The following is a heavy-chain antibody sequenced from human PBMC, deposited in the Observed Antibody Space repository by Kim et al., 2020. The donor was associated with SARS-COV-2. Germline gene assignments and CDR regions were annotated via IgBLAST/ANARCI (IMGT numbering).Heavy chain of an antibody. Sequence: SGPTLVKPTQTLTLTCTFSGFLLSTSGVGVGWIRQPPGKALEWLALIYWDDDKRYSPSLKSRLTITKDTSKNQVVLTMTNMDPVDTATYYCAHGQVGKLRFDYWGQGTLVTVSS. CDR2: IYWDDDK. D-gene: IGHD2-2*01. V-gene: IGHV2-5*02. J-gene: IGHJ4*02. CDR1: GFLLSTSGVG. CDR3: AHGQVGKLRFDY.